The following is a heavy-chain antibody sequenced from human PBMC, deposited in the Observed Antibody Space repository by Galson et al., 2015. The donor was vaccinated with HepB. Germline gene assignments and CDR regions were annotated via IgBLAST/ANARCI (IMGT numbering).Heavy chain of an antibody. J-gene: IGHJ4*02. D-gene: IGHD3-22*01. Sequence: SLRLSCAASGFTLSSYAMTWVRQAPGKGLEWVSIVTGSGDNTYYADSVKGRFTISRDNSRNTLYLQMNSLRAEDTAMYYCAKDSTQDSGDYSGATIDHWGQGTLVTVSS. V-gene: IGHV3-23*01. CDR3: AKDSTQDSGDYSGATIDH. CDR1: GFTLSSYA. CDR2: VTGSGDNT.